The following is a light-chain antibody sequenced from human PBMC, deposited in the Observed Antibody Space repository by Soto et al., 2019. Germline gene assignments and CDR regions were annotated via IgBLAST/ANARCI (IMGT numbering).Light chain of an antibody. V-gene: IGLV1-40*01. J-gene: IGLJ2*01. CDR3: SSYTSNNTLL. CDR1: SSNIGAGYD. Sequence: QSVLTQPPSVSGAPGQRVTISCTGSSSNIGAGYDVHWYQQLPGTAPKLIIYEVSNRPSGVSNRFSGSKSGNTASLNISGLQAEDEASYYCSSYTSNNTLLFGGGTKLTVL. CDR2: EVS.